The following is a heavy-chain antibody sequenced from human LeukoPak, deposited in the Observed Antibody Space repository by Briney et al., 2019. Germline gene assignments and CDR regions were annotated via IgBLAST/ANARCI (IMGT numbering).Heavy chain of an antibody. CDR3: APGSTSGNRGSWFDP. V-gene: IGHV4-39*01. J-gene: IGHJ5*02. Sequence: SQTLSLTCTVSGGSIRSSDYYWGWFRRPPGKGMEWIGSFYYCVNPCYNPSLKGRVTISVDTSKNQFSLKVTSGTAADTAIYYCAPGSTSGNRGSWFDPGSQGTLVTVSS. D-gene: IGHD1-1*01. CDR2: FYYCVNP. CDR1: GGSIRSSDYY.